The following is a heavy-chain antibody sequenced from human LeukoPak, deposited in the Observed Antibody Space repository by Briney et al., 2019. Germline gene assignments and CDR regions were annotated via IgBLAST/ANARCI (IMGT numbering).Heavy chain of an antibody. CDR3: AKLPYGDYNHH. J-gene: IGHJ5*02. CDR1: GFTFSSHW. D-gene: IGHD4-17*01. Sequence: GGSLRLSCEASGFTFSSHWMSWVRQAPGKGLQWVANIKPDGSDKYYVDSVKGRFTISRDNATNSLSLQMNSLRAEDTAVYYCAKLPYGDYNHHWGQGTLVTVSS. V-gene: IGHV3-7*05. CDR2: IKPDGSDK.